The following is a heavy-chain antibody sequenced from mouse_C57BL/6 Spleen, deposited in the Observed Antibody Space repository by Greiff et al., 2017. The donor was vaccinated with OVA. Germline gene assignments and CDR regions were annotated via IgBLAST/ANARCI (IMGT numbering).Heavy chain of an antibody. D-gene: IGHD2-4*01. CDR3: ARQGDYDYDGGYFDY. CDR2: ISNGGGST. Sequence: DVKLVESGGGLVQPGGSLKLSCAASGFTFSDYYMYWVRQTPEKRLEWVAYISNGGGSTYYPDTVKGRFTISRDNAKNTLYLQMSRLKSEDTAMYYCARQGDYDYDGGYFDYWGQGTTLTVSS. V-gene: IGHV5-12*01. J-gene: IGHJ2*01. CDR1: GFTFSDYY.